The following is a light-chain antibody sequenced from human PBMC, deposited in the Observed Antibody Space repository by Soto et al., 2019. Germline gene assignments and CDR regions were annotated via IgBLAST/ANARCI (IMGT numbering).Light chain of an antibody. CDR2: DVN. V-gene: IGLV2-14*01. CDR1: SSDVGGYNY. Sequence: QSALTQPASVSGSPGQSITISCTGTSSDVGGYNYVSWYQQHPGKAPKLMIYDVNNRPSGVSNRFSGSKSGNTASLTISGLQAEDEADYYCSSYTSGSTLLFGGGTKVTVL. CDR3: SSYTSGSTLL. J-gene: IGLJ3*02.